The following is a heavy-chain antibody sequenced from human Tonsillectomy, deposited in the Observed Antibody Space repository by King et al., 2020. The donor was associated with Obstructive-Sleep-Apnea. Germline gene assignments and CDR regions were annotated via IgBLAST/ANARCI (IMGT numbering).Heavy chain of an antibody. D-gene: IGHD6-19*01. CDR3: ARDSAWSFDY. Sequence: VQLVESGGDSVQPGGSLRLSCVGSGFTFSTYSMNWVRQAPGKGLEWISYINSGRGTILYADSVEGRFTISKDDAKNSLYLQMNSLRVEDTAIYYCARDSAWSFDYWGQGTLVTVS. J-gene: IGHJ4*02. CDR2: INSGRGTI. CDR1: GFTFSTYS. V-gene: IGHV3-48*01.